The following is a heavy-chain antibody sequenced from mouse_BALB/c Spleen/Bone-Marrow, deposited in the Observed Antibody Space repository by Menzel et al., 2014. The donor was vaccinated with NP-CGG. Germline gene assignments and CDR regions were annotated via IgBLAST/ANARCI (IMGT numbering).Heavy chain of an antibody. CDR3: ASRAY. CDR2: ISNGSSTI. Sequence: EVNVVESGGGLVQPGGSRKLSCAASGFTFSSFGMHWVRQAPEKGLEWVAYISNGSSTIYYADTVKGRFTISRDNPKNTLFLQMTSLRSEDTAMYYCASRAYWGQGTLVTVSA. J-gene: IGHJ3*01. CDR1: GFTFSSFG. V-gene: IGHV5-17*02.